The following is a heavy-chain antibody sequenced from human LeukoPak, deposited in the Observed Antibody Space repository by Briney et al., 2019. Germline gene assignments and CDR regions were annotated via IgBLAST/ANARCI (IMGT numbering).Heavy chain of an antibody. D-gene: IGHD4-17*01. J-gene: IGHJ4*02. CDR2: IYPNSGGT. CDR3: ARVVGFGDYPFDY. V-gene: IGHV1-2*02. CDR1: GYTSSGHY. Sequence: ASVKVSCKASGYTSSGHYMHWVRQAPGQGLEWMGWIYPNSGGTNYAQKFQGRVTMTRDTSISTAYMELRRLKSDDTAMYYCARVVGFGDYPFDYWGQGTLVTVSS.